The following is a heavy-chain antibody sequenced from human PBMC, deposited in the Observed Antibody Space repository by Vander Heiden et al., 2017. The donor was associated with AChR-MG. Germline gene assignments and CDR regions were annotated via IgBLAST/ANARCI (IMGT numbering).Heavy chain of an antibody. Sequence: QVQLVQSGAEVKKPGASVQVSCTASGYTFTSHAMQWGRQAPGERLEWRGWINAGNGNTKYSQKFQGRVTITRDTSASTAYMELSSLRSEDTAVYYCARRGRYCSGGSCYSGYNWFDPWGQGTLVTVSS. CDR2: INAGNGNT. J-gene: IGHJ5*02. D-gene: IGHD2-15*01. CDR1: GYTFTSHA. V-gene: IGHV1-3*01. CDR3: ARRGRYCSGGSCYSGYNWFDP.